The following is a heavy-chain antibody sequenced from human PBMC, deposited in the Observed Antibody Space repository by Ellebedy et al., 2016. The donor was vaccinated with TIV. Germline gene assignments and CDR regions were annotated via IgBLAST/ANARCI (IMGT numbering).Heavy chain of an antibody. CDR1: GFTFSDYY. CDR2: ISNSDSSI. CDR3: ARDTRFINHQHNWFDP. Sequence: GGSLRLSFAASGFTFSDYYMSWIRQAPGKGLEWVSYISNSDSSIFYADSVKGRFTISRDNAKNLLYLQMNSLIAEDTSVYYCARDTRFINHQHNWFDPWGQGALVTVSS. D-gene: IGHD2-2*01. J-gene: IGHJ5*02. V-gene: IGHV3-11*01.